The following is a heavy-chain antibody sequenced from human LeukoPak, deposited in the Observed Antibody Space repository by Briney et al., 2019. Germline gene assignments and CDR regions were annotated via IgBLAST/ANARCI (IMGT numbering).Heavy chain of an antibody. Sequence: PSETLSLTCTVSGGSISIYYWTWIRQPPGKALERIGYIYYSGRTSYNPSLKSRVTMSVDTSKNQFSLKLSSVTAADKAVYYCERDGHPWNLDVWGRGTLVTVSS. V-gene: IGHV4-59*01. CDR2: IYYSGRT. CDR1: GGSISIYY. J-gene: IGHJ2*01. CDR3: ERDGHPWNLDV.